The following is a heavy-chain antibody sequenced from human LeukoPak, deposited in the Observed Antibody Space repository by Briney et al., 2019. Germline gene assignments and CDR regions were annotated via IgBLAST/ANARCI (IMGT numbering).Heavy chain of an antibody. CDR2: ISYDGSNK. CDR1: GFTFSSYG. Sequence: PGGSLRLSCAASGFTFSSYGMHWVRQAPGKGLEWVAVISYDGSNKYYADSVKGRFTISRDNSKNTLYLQMNSLRAEDTAVYYCAKECKAGSYPEGMDVWGKGTTVTVSS. V-gene: IGHV3-30*18. CDR3: AKECKAGSYPEGMDV. D-gene: IGHD3-10*01. J-gene: IGHJ6*04.